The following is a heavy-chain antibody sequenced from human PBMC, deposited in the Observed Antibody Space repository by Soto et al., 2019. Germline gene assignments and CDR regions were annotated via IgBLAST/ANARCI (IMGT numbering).Heavy chain of an antibody. J-gene: IGHJ4*02. D-gene: IGHD3-10*01. V-gene: IGHV3-74*01. CDR3: ARAPSSAVLIPRLDY. CDR2: INSDGSST. CDR1: GFTFSSYW. Sequence: GGSLRLSCAASGFTFSSYWMHWVRQAPGKGLVWVSRINSDGSSTSYADSVKGRFTISRGNAKNTLYLQMNSLRAEDTAVYYRARAPSSAVLIPRLDYWGQGTLVTVSS.